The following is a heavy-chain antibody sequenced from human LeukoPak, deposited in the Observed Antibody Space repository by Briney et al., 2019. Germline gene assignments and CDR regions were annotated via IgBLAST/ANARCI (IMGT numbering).Heavy chain of an antibody. CDR1: GGSFSGYY. J-gene: IGHJ4*02. V-gene: IGHV4-34*01. Sequence: SETLSLTCAVYGGSFSGYYWSWIRQPPGKGLEWLGEIHHSGSTNYNPSLKSRVTISVDTSKNQFSLKLTSVTAADTAVYYCARDARVQKWFGEVIMTTTYYFDDWGQGTLVTVSS. CDR3: ARDARVQKWFGEVIMTTTYYFDD. D-gene: IGHD3-10*01. CDR2: IHHSGST.